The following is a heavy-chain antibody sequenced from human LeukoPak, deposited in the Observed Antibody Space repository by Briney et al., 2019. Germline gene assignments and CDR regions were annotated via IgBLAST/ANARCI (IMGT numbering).Heavy chain of an antibody. CDR2: INSSSSYL. CDR1: GFIYSNFA. CDR3: ARDGVGLQLKYYFYF. Sequence: GGSLSLSCSAYGFIYSNFALNRDRQAPGKGLEGVLSINSSSSYLYYADPVKVRFTISRDNAKSSLYLKMNSLRAEDTALYYGARDGVGLQLKYYFYFWGQGTLVTVSS. D-gene: IGHD5-24*01. J-gene: IGHJ4*02. V-gene: IGHV3-21*04.